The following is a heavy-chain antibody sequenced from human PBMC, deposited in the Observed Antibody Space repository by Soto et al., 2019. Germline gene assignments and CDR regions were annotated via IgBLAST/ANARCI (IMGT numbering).Heavy chain of an antibody. D-gene: IGHD2-15*01. Sequence: EVQLVESGGGLVQPGGCLKLSCAGSGFTLGDSAVHWVRQVSGEGLEWVGRIRGRTNSYTTSYAASVKGRFTISRDESQNTAYLQMTSLKTEDTAVYFCSREDEMGATDDALDIWGQGTMVTVSS. CDR2: IRGRTNSYTT. CDR3: SREDEMGATDDALDI. J-gene: IGHJ3*02. CDR1: GFTLGDSA. V-gene: IGHV3-73*02.